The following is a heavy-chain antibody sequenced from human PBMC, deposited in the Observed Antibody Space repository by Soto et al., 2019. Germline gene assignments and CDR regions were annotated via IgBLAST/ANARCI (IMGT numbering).Heavy chain of an antibody. J-gene: IGHJ4*02. Sequence: QVQLQESGPGLVKPSGTLSLTCAVSGGSISTSNWWSWVRQPPGKGRGWIGEVYHSGSTNYNPSFSSRVAISVDKSKNRLSLKLNSVTAADTALYYFASNSTSGTRFDDWGQGSLVTVSS. CDR1: GGSISTSNW. D-gene: IGHD1-1*01. CDR2: VYHSGST. CDR3: ASNSTSGTRFDD. V-gene: IGHV4-4*02.